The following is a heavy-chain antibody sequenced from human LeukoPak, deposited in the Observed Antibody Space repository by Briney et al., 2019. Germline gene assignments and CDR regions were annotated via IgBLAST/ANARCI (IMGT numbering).Heavy chain of an antibody. CDR1: GYTFTSYD. V-gene: IGHV1-8*03. D-gene: IGHD6-6*01. CDR2: MNPNSGNT. Sequence: GASVKVSCKASGYTFTSYDINWVRQATGQGLEWMGWMNPNSGNTGYAQKFQGRVTITRNTSISTACMELSSLRSEDTAVYYCARVVLRLAPVDYWGQGTLVTVSS. J-gene: IGHJ4*02. CDR3: ARVVLRLAPVDY.